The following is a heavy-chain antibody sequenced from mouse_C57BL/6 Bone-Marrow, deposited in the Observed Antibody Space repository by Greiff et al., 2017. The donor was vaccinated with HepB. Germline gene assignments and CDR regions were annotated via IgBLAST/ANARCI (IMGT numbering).Heavy chain of an antibody. D-gene: IGHD4-1*01. CDR2: INTSSGYT. J-gene: IGHJ2*01. CDR1: GYTFTSYW. V-gene: IGHV1-7*01. Sequence: QVQLQQSGAELVKPGASVKLSCKASGYTFTSYWMHWVKQRPGQGLEWIGYINTSSGYTKYNQKFKDKATLTADKSSSTAYMQLSNLTNEDSAVYYCARNWVDYWGQGTTLTVSS. CDR3: ARNWVDY.